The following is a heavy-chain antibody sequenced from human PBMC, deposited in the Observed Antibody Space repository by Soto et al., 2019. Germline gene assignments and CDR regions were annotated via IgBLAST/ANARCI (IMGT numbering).Heavy chain of an antibody. D-gene: IGHD3-3*01. J-gene: IGHJ5*02. CDR3: ATRITVFGLLIPPFDP. Sequence: SETLSLTCAVYGGSVNGYYWNWIRQPPGKGLEWIGEINHTGGTHCNPSLKSRVTMSVDTSKNQFSLRLSSVTAADTAIYYCATRITVFGLLIPPFDPWGQGTQVTVSS. CDR1: GGSVNGYY. V-gene: IGHV4-34*01. CDR2: INHTGGT.